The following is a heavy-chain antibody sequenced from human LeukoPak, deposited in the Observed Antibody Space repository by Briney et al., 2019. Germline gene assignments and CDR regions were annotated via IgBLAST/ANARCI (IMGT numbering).Heavy chain of an antibody. Sequence: PSETLSLTCTVSGGSISNKYWSWIRQPPGKGLEWIGYIYYSGSTNYNPSLKSRVTILVDTSKNQFSLKLSSVTAADTAVYFCARSYSGYDFYYYYYMDVWGKGTTVTVSS. CDR2: IYYSGST. D-gene: IGHD5-12*01. CDR3: ARSYSGYDFYYYYYMDV. V-gene: IGHV4-59*01. J-gene: IGHJ6*03. CDR1: GGSISNKY.